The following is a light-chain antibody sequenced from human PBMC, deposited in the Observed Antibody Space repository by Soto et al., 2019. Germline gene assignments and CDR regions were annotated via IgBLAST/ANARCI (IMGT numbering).Light chain of an antibody. CDR1: QSISSY. CDR2: AAS. J-gene: IGKJ1*01. CDR3: QQYYSYPRT. Sequence: DIRMTQSPSSLFASVGDRVTITGRASQSISSYLNWYQQKPGKAPKLLIYAASSLQSGVPSRFSGSGSGTDFTLTISSQQPEDFATYYCQQYYSYPRTFGQGTKVDIK. V-gene: IGKV1-39*01.